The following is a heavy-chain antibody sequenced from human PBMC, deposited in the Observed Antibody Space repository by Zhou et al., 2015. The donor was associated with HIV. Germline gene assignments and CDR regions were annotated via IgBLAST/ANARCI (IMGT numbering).Heavy chain of an antibody. D-gene: IGHD3-16*01. V-gene: IGHV1-69*12. CDR1: GGTFSSYA. J-gene: IGHJ5*02. CDR3: ARGPRRDGGVGNWFDP. Sequence: QVQLVQSGAEVKKPGSSVKVSCKASGGTFSSYAISWVRQAPGQGLEWMGGIIPIFGTANYAQKFQGRVTITADESTSTAYMELSSLRSEDTAVYYCARGPRRDGGVGNWFDPWGQGNPGHRLL. CDR2: IIPIFGTA.